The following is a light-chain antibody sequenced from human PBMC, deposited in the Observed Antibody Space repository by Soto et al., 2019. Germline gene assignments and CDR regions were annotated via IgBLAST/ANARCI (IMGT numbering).Light chain of an antibody. J-gene: IGKJ1*01. CDR3: QQYNSYSGT. V-gene: IGKV1-5*01. CDR2: DAC. Sequence: DIQMTQSPSTLSASVGDRVTITCRASQSISSWLAWYQQKPGKAPKLLIYDACSLESGVPSRFSGSGSGTEFTLTISGLQPDDFATYYCQQYNSYSGTFGQGTKVEI. CDR1: QSISSW.